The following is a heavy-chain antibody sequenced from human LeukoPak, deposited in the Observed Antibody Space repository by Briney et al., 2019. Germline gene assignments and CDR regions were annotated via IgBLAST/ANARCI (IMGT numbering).Heavy chain of an antibody. CDR1: GFTFSSYS. Sequence: GGSLRLSCAASGFTFSSYSMNWVRQAPGKGLEWVSYISSSSSTIYYADSVKGRFTISRDNAKNTLYLQMNSLRAEDTAVYYCAKSGGSGSYGMDVWGQGTTVTVSS. D-gene: IGHD3-10*01. CDR2: ISSSSSTI. J-gene: IGHJ6*02. V-gene: IGHV3-48*04. CDR3: AKSGGSGSYGMDV.